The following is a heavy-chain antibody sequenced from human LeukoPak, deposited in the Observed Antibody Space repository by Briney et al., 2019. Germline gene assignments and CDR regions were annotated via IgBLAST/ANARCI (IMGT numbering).Heavy chain of an antibody. V-gene: IGHV3-30-3*01. J-gene: IGHJ6*02. CDR3: ARASYYYDSSGYYYYYGMDV. CDR1: GFTFSSYA. Sequence: PGGSLRLSCAASGFTFSSYAMHWVRQAPGKGLEWVAVISYDGSNKYYADSVKGRFTISRDNSKNTLYLQMNSLRAEDTAVYYCARASYYYDSSGYYYYYGMDVWGQGTTVTVSS. D-gene: IGHD3-22*01. CDR2: ISYDGSNK.